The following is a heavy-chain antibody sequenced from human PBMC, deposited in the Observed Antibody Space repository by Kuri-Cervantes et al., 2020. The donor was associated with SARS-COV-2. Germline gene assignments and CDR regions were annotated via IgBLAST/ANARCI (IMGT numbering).Heavy chain of an antibody. J-gene: IGHJ4*02. Sequence: KVSCKGSGYSFTSYWISWVRQMPGKGLEWMGIIYPGDSDTRYSPSFQGQVTISADKSISTAYLQWSSLRSEDTAVYYCARDRGGSGYDFDYWGQGTLVTVSS. V-gene: IGHV5-51*01. CDR1: GYSFTSYW. CDR3: ARDRGGSGYDFDY. D-gene: IGHD5-12*01. CDR2: IYPGDSDT.